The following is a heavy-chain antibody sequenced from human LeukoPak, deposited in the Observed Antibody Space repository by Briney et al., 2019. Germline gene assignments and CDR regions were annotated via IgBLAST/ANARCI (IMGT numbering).Heavy chain of an antibody. CDR2: ISSSSSTI. Sequence: GGSLRLSCAASGFTFSSYSMNWVRQAPGKGLEWVSYISSSSSTIYYADSVKGRFTISRDNAKNSLYLRMNSLRDEDTAVYYCARDPEPDDFWSGYYKARYYYYYYGMDVWGQGTTVTVSS. CDR1: GFTFSSYS. CDR3: ARDPEPDDFWSGYYKARYYYYYYGMDV. V-gene: IGHV3-48*02. D-gene: IGHD3-3*01. J-gene: IGHJ6*02.